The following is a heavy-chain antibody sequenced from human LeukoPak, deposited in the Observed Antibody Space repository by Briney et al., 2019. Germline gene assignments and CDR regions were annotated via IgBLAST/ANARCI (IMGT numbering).Heavy chain of an antibody. CDR1: GFTFSSHS. V-gene: IGHV3-21*01. CDR2: ISTSSIYI. Sequence: GGSLRLSCAASGFTFSSHSMNWVRQAPGKGLEWVSSISTSSIYIYYADSMKGRFTISRDNSKNTLYLQMNSLRAEDTAVYYCARDGVGTLFDYWGQGTLVTVSS. J-gene: IGHJ4*02. D-gene: IGHD2-8*01. CDR3: ARDGVGTLFDY.